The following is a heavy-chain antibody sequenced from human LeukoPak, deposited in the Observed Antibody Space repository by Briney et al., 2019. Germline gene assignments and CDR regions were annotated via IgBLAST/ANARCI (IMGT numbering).Heavy chain of an antibody. CDR1: GYTFTSYG. Sequence: ASVKVSCKASGYTFTSYGISWVRQAPGQGLEWMGWISAYNGNTNYAQMLQGRGTMTTDTSTSTAYMELRSLRSDDTAVYYCARVRRSGEYFDLWGRGTLVTVSS. D-gene: IGHD2-15*01. V-gene: IGHV1-18*01. CDR2: ISAYNGNT. J-gene: IGHJ2*01. CDR3: ARVRRSGEYFDL.